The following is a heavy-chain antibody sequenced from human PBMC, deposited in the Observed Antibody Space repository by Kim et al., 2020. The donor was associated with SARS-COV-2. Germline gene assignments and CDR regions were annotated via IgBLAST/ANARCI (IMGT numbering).Heavy chain of an antibody. V-gene: IGHV4-39*01. CDR3: ATQPTTYSGYEVGYYYYGMDV. Sequence: SETLSLTCTVSGGSISSSSYYWGWIRQPPGKGLEWIGSIYYSGSTYYNPSLKSRVTISVDTSKNQFSLKLSSVTAADTAVYYCATQPTTYSGYEVGYYYYGMDVWGQGTTVTVSS. CDR1: GGSISSSSYY. J-gene: IGHJ6*02. CDR2: IYYSGST. D-gene: IGHD5-12*01.